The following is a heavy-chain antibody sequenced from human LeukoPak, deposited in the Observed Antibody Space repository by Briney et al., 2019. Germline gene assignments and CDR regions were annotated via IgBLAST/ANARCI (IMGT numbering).Heavy chain of an antibody. Sequence: SETLSLTCAVYGGSFSGYYWSWIRQPPGKGLEWIGEINHSGSTNYNPSLKSRVTISVDTSKNQFSLKLSSVTAADTAVYYCARHASHDYGDYDYFDYWGQGTLVTVSS. J-gene: IGHJ4*02. D-gene: IGHD4-17*01. V-gene: IGHV4-34*01. CDR3: ARHASHDYGDYDYFDY. CDR1: GGSFSGYY. CDR2: INHSGST.